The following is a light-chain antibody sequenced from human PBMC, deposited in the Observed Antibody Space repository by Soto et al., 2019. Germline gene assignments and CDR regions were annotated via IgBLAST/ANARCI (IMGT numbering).Light chain of an antibody. Sequence: DIQMTQSPSPLSASIGDRVTITCRASQSIDNSLAWYQQKPGKAPHLLIYDASRLETGVSLRFSGSGSGTEFTLTIRGLQADDFATYFCQHYNGYPYTFGPGTKLEIK. CDR2: DAS. J-gene: IGKJ2*01. CDR1: QSIDNS. V-gene: IGKV1-5*01. CDR3: QHYNGYPYT.